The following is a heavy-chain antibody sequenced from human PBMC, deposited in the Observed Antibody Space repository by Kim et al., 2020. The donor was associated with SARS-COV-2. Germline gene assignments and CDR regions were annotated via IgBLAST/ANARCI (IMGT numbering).Heavy chain of an antibody. CDR3: ARLIRYQVDFWSGYYRDYYYYYMDV. Sequence: SETLSLTCTVSGGSISSYYWSWIRQPPGKGLEWIGYIYYSGSTNYNPSLKSRVTISVDTSKNQFSLKLSSVTAADTAVYYCARLIRYQVDFWSGYYRDYYYYYMDVWGKGTPVTVSS. CDR1: GGSISSYY. J-gene: IGHJ6*03. D-gene: IGHD3-3*01. CDR2: IYYSGST. V-gene: IGHV4-59*08.